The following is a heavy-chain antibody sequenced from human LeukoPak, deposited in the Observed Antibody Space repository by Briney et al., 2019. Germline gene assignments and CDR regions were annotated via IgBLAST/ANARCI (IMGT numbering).Heavy chain of an antibody. Sequence: GGSLRLSCAVSGFTFSTYWMSWARQAPGKGLEWVANIKEDGSETYYVDSLKGRFTISRDNVKNSLYLQINSLRADDSAVYYCARDSFETDIDYWGQGTLVTVSS. CDR3: ARDSFETDIDY. V-gene: IGHV3-7*01. CDR2: IKEDGSET. CDR1: GFTFSTYW. D-gene: IGHD1-14*01. J-gene: IGHJ4*02.